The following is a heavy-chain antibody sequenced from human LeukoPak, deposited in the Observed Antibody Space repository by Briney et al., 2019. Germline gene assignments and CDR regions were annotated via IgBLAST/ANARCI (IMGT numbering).Heavy chain of an antibody. CDR1: GGSFSGYY. V-gene: IGHV4-34*01. Sequence: SETLSLTCAVYGGSFSGYYWSWIRQPPGKGLEWIGEINHSGSTNYNPSLKSRVTISVDTSKNQFSLKLSSVTAADTAVYYCARSSRELWIGFDYWGQGTLVTVSS. CDR2: INHSGST. D-gene: IGHD3-10*01. J-gene: IGHJ4*02. CDR3: ARSSRELWIGFDY.